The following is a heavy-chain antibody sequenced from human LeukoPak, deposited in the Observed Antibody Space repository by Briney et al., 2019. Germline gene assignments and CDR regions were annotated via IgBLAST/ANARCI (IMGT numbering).Heavy chain of an antibody. CDR3: AKDLRRGYSGYDLGESPFDY. Sequence: GGSLRLSCAASGFTFSSYSMNWVRQAPGKGLEWVSSISSSSSYIYYADSVKGRFTISRDNAKNSLYLQMNSLRAEDTAVYYCAKDLRRGYSGYDLGESPFDYWGQGTLVTVSS. V-gene: IGHV3-21*04. CDR1: GFTFSSYS. J-gene: IGHJ4*02. D-gene: IGHD5-12*01. CDR2: ISSSSSYI.